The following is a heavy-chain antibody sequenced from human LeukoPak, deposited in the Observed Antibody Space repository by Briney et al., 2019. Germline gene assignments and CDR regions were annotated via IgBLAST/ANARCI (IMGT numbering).Heavy chain of an antibody. CDR2: INTDGTVT. J-gene: IGHJ4*02. D-gene: IGHD6-19*01. V-gene: IGHV3-74*01. Sequence: PGGSLRLSCAASGFTFSKYWMLWVRQAPGKGLGSVSRINTDGTVTTYADSVKGRFAVSGDNADNTMFLQMNSVRDEDTAVYYCATKQWLAPPPDSWGQGTPVTVSS. CDR3: ATKQWLAPPPDS. CDR1: GFTFSKYW.